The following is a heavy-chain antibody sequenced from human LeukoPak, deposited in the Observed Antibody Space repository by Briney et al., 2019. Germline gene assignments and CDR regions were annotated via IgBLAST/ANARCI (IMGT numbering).Heavy chain of an antibody. CDR1: GYTFTSYD. CDR2: MNPNSGNT. Sequence: ASVKVSCKASGYTFTSYDINWVRQATGQGLEWMGWMNPNSGNTGYAQKFQGRGTMTRNTSMSIAYMELSSLRSEDTAVYYCARGDVFHWLREDYWGQGTLVTVSS. CDR3: ARGDVFHWLREDY. J-gene: IGHJ4*02. D-gene: IGHD5-12*01. V-gene: IGHV1-8*01.